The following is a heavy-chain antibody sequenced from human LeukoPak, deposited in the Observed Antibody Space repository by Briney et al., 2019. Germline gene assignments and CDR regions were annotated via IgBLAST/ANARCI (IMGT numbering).Heavy chain of an antibody. CDR3: ATVVADPFDL. CDR2: INHSGST. CDR1: GGSFSGYY. Sequence: ASETLSLTCAVYGGSFSGYYWSWIRQPPGKGLEWIGEINHSGSTNYNPSLKSRVTISVDTSKNQFSLKLSSVTAADTAVYYCATVVADPFDLWGRGTLVTVSS. D-gene: IGHD6-6*01. J-gene: IGHJ2*01. V-gene: IGHV4-34*01.